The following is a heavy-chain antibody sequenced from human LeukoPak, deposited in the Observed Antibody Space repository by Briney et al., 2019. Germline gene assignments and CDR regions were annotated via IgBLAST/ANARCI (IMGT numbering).Heavy chain of an antibody. Sequence: PGGSLRLSCAASGLTFSSYWMSWVRQAPGKGLEWVANIKQDGSEKYYVDSVKGRFTISRDNAKNSLYLQMNSLRAEDTAVYYCARVSIAAHDYWGQGTLVTVSS. V-gene: IGHV3-7*04. CDR3: ARVSIAAHDY. D-gene: IGHD6-6*01. CDR2: IKQDGSEK. CDR1: GLTFSSYW. J-gene: IGHJ4*02.